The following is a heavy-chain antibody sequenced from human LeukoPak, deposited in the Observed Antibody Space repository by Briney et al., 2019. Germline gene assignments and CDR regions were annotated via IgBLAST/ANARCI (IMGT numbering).Heavy chain of an antibody. D-gene: IGHD3-22*01. CDR3: AKTPIYDSGWFDP. CDR1: GFTFSNYA. Sequence: GGSLRLSCVVSGFTFSNYAMSWVRQAPGKGLGWVSAISGSGGSIYYADSVKGRFTISRDNSKNTLYLQMNSLRAEDTAVYYCAKTPIYDSGWFDPWGQGTLVTVSS. CDR2: ISGSGGSI. J-gene: IGHJ5*02. V-gene: IGHV3-23*01.